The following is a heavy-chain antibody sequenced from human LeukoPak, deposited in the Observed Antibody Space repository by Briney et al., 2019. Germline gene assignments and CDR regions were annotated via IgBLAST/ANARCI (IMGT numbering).Heavy chain of an antibody. Sequence: PSETLSLTCAVYGGSFSGYYWSWIRQPPGKGLEWIGYIYYSGSTNYNPSLKSRVSISVDTSKNQFSLKLSSVTAADTAVYYCARRNGQDIVPTFRRRYYFDYWGQGTLVTVSS. CDR2: IYYSGST. D-gene: IGHD5-12*01. CDR1: GGSFSGYY. J-gene: IGHJ4*02. CDR3: ARRNGQDIVPTFRRRYYFDY. V-gene: IGHV4-59*12.